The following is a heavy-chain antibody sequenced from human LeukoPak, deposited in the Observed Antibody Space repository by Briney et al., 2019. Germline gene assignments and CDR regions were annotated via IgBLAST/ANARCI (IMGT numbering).Heavy chain of an antibody. V-gene: IGHV3-23*01. D-gene: IGHD4-11*01. CDR3: ARWGNDYSQFDS. CDR2: VSGSGDNT. J-gene: IGHJ4*02. Sequence: GGSLRLSCAASGFTFNNYAMTWVRQAPGKGLEWVSVVSGSGDNTNYADSVKSRFTISRDNSKNTLFLQMNSLRTEDTAVYFCARWGNDYSQFDSWGQGTLVTVS. CDR1: GFTFNNYA.